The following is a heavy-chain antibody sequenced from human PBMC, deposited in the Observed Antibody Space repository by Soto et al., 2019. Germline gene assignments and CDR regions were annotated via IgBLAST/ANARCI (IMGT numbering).Heavy chain of an antibody. V-gene: IGHV3-30-3*01. CDR2: ISYDGSNK. J-gene: IGHJ5*02. CDR3: ARDTAAPYCISTSCYVRFGWFDP. Sequence: QVQLVESGGGVVQPGRSLRLSCAASGFTFSSYAMHWVRQAPGKGLEWVAVISYDGSNKYYADSVKGRFTISRDNSKNTLYLQMNSLRAEDTAVYYCARDTAAPYCISTSCYVRFGWFDPWGQGTLVTVSS. CDR1: GFTFSSYA. D-gene: IGHD2-2*01.